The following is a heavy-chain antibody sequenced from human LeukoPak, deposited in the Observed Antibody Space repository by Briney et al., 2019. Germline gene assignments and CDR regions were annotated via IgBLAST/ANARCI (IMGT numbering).Heavy chain of an antibody. CDR3: ARGSSPVDY. CDR1: GGSISSYY. J-gene: IGHJ4*02. CDR2: LFYSGNT. Sequence: SETLSLTCTVSGGSISSYYWSWIRQPPEKGLEWIGSLFYSGNTNYNPSLKSRVTISLDTSKNQVSLKLSSVTAADTAVYYCARGSSPVDYWGQGTLVTVSS. V-gene: IGHV4-59*08.